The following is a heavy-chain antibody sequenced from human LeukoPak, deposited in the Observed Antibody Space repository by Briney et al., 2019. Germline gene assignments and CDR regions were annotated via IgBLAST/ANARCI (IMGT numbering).Heavy chain of an antibody. D-gene: IGHD2/OR15-2a*01. V-gene: IGHV4-39*01. CDR2: INYDGTT. CDR3: ARPANVRLYAFDV. J-gene: IGHJ3*01. CDR1: GGSISNSAYY. Sequence: SETLSLTCTVSGGSISNSAYYWGWIRQPPGKGLEWIGSINYDGTTYYNPSLRSRVTISVDTSKNQFSLKLSFVTAADTAVYFCARPANVRLYAFDVWGQGTMVTVSS.